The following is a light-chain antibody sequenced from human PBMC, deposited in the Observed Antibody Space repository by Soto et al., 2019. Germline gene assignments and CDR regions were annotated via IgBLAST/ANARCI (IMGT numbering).Light chain of an antibody. J-gene: IGLJ7*01. V-gene: IGLV7-46*01. CDR3: SRSYSGIRV. Sequence: AVVTKEPSLTVSPGGTVTLTCASSTGAVATGHYPYWFQQKPGQAPRTLIYDTNNRHSWTPARFSGSLLGGKPALTLSGAQPEDEAEYYCSRSYSGIRVFGGGTQLTVL. CDR1: TGAVATGHY. CDR2: DTN.